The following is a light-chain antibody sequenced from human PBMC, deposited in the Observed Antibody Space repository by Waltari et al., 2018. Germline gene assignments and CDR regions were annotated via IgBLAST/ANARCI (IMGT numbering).Light chain of an antibody. V-gene: IGKV1-5*03. Sequence: DIEMTQYPSTLPAAVGDRVIFSCRASQSISKWWDWYQQKPGKAPTPRIYKASTLESGVPSRLSGSRSGTEFTLTISSLQAEDFATYYCQQYNSDSLLSFGGGTKVEIK. CDR2: KAS. J-gene: IGKJ4*01. CDR3: QQYNSDSLLS. CDR1: QSISKW.